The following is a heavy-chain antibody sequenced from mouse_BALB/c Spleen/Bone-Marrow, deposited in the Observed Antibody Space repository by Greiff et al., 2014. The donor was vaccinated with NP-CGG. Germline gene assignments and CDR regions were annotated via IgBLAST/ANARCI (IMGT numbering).Heavy chain of an antibody. J-gene: IGHJ4*01. D-gene: IGHD2-2*01. CDR3: TREGIYFGYDVPMDY. CDR1: GYKSTDYE. CDR2: IDPETGGT. Sequence: VQLKQSGAELVRPGASVTLSCKASGYKSTDYEMHWVKQTPVHGLEWIGSIDPETGGTAYNQNFKGKATLTADRSSTTAYMELRSLTSEDSAVYYCTREGIYFGYDVPMDYWGQGTSVTVSS. V-gene: IGHV1-15*01.